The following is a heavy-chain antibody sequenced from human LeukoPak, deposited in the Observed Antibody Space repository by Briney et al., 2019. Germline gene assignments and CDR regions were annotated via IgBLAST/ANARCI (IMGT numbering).Heavy chain of an antibody. CDR1: GYTFTGYY. Sequence: ASVKVSCKASGYTFTGYYMHWVRQAPGQGLEWMGWINPNSGGTNYAQKFQGRVTMTRDTSISTAYMELSRLRSDDTAVYHCARTRAHYDYVWGSYRYDYWGQGTLVTVSS. CDR3: ARTRAHYDYVWGSYRYDY. V-gene: IGHV1-2*02. J-gene: IGHJ4*02. D-gene: IGHD3-16*02. CDR2: INPNSGGT.